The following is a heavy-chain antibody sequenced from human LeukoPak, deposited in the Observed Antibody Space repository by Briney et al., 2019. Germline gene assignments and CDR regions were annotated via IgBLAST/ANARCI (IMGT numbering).Heavy chain of an antibody. D-gene: IGHD3-10*01. J-gene: IGHJ6*02. Sequence: GGSLRLSCAASGFTFSSYSMNWVRQAPGKGLEWVSSISSSSSYIYYADSVKGRFTISRDNAKNSLYLQMNSLRAEDTAVYYCARDATMVRRYYYSGMDVWGQGTTVTVSS. CDR3: ARDATMVRRYYYSGMDV. CDR1: GFTFSSYS. V-gene: IGHV3-21*01. CDR2: ISSSSSYI.